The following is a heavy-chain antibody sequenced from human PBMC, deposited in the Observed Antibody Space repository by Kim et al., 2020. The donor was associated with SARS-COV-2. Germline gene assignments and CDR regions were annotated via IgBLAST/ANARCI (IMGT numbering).Heavy chain of an antibody. D-gene: IGHD1-26*01. CDR1: GFTVSTYG. J-gene: IGHJ4*02. CDR3: ARSFSGSYFGYDY. CDR2: ISYDGSHK. Sequence: GGSLRLSCAASGFTVSTYGMHWVRQAPGKGLEWVSVISYDGSHKYYVDAVKGRFTISRDNPKNTLYLQMNMMRIEDTDVYYCARSFSGSYFGYDYWGQGSLVTVSS. V-gene: IGHV3-30*03.